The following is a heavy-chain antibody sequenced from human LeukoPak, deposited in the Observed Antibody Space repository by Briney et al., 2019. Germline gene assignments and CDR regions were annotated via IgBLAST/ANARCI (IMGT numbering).Heavy chain of an antibody. V-gene: IGHV3-23*01. CDR3: AKDHWGYSGSYYDAFDI. J-gene: IGHJ3*02. CDR1: GFSFTTYG. CDR2: ISGSGGST. Sequence: GGSLRLSCAASGFSFTTYGMHWLRQAPGKGLEWVSAISGSGGSTYYADSVKGRFTISRDNSKNTLYLQMNSLRAEDTAVYYCAKDHWGYSGSYYDAFDIWGRGTMVTVSS. D-gene: IGHD1-26*01.